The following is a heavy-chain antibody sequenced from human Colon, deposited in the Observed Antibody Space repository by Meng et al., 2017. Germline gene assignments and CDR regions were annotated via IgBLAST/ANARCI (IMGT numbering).Heavy chain of an antibody. V-gene: IGHV4-39*07. Sequence: SETLSLTCTVSGSSISITKYYWGWIRQPPGTGLEWIGTVDKSGHTYYNPALKSRVTISIETSRNQFSLELSSVTDADTAVYYCARRRIGHYGSGITPIDYWGQGTLVTVSS. CDR3: ARRRIGHYGSGITPIDY. J-gene: IGHJ4*02. CDR1: GSSISITKYY. CDR2: VDKSGHT. D-gene: IGHD3-10*01.